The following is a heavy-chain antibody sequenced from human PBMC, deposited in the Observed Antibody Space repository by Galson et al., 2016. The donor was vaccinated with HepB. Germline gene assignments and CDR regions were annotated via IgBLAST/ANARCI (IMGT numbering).Heavy chain of an antibody. Sequence: GAEVKKPGESLKISCEGSGYRFTSYWIGWVRQMPGKGLEWMGTIYPGDSDTRYSPSSQGQVTISADKSISAAYLQWNSLKASDTAIYYCARRSSDAFDIWGQGTMVTVSS. CDR3: ARRSSDAFDI. J-gene: IGHJ3*02. V-gene: IGHV5-51*01. CDR1: GYRFTSYW. CDR2: IYPGDSDT. D-gene: IGHD3-10*01.